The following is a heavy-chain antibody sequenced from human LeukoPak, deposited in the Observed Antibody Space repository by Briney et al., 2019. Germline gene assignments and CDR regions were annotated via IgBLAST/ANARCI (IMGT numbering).Heavy chain of an antibody. J-gene: IGHJ6*03. Sequence: GGSLRLSCAASGFTFSIYSMNWVRQAPGKGLEWVSSISSSSSYIYYADSVKGRFTISRDNAKNSLYLQMNSLRAEDTAVYYCAREISLWQTYYYYYMDVWGKGTTVTVSS. CDR2: ISSSSSYI. CDR1: GFTFSIYS. V-gene: IGHV3-21*01. CDR3: AREISLWQTYYYYYMDV. D-gene: IGHD3-16*01.